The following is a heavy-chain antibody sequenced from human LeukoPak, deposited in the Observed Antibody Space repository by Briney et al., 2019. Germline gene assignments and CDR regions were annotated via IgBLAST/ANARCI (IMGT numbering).Heavy chain of an antibody. CDR3: ARLFGYSNQLDY. J-gene: IGHJ4*02. D-gene: IGHD4-11*01. CDR1: GGSISSYY. Sequence: SETLSLTCTVSGGSISSYYWSWIRQPPGKGLEWIGYIYTSGSTNYNPSLKSRVTISVDTSKNQFSLKLSSVTAADTAVYYCARLFGYSNQLDYWGQGTLVTVSS. CDR2: IYTSGST. V-gene: IGHV4-4*09.